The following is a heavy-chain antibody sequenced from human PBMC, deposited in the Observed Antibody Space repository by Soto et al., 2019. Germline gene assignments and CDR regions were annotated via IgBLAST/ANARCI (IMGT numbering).Heavy chain of an antibody. CDR1: GFTFSSYW. Sequence: GGSLRLSCAASGFTFSSYWMSWVRQAPGKGLEWVANIKQDGSEKYYVDSVKGRFTISRDNAKNSLYLQMNSLRAEDTAVYYCAMIRRGYSYGYDYWGQGTLVTVSS. J-gene: IGHJ4*02. D-gene: IGHD5-18*01. CDR2: IKQDGSEK. CDR3: AMIRRGYSYGYDY. V-gene: IGHV3-7*01.